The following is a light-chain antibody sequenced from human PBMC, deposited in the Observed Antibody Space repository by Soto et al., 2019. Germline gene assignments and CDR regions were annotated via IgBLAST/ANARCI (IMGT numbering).Light chain of an antibody. CDR1: TSNIGSNT. CDR2: SNN. J-gene: IGLJ1*01. V-gene: IGLV1-44*01. CDR3: AAWDDTLVAYV. Sequence: QSVLTQPPSASGTPGQRITISCSGSTSNIGSNTVNWYQQLPGTGPKLLIYSNNQQPSGVPDRFSGSKSGTSASLAISGLQSEVEADYYCAAWDDTLVAYVFGTGTKLTVL.